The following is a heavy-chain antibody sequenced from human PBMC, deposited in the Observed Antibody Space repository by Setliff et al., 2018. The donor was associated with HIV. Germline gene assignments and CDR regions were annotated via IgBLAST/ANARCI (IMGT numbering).Heavy chain of an antibody. CDR1: GYTFTSYY. CDR3: VREARGGYFDY. V-gene: IGHV1-46*01. J-gene: IGHJ4*02. Sequence: ASVMVSCKASGYTFTSYYIHWVRQAPGQGLEWMGIVIPSTGDTNYAQNFQGRVTMTRDTSTNTVYMDLSSLKSEDTAVYCCVREARGGYFDYWGQGTLVTVSS. D-gene: IGHD2-15*01. CDR2: VIPSTGDT.